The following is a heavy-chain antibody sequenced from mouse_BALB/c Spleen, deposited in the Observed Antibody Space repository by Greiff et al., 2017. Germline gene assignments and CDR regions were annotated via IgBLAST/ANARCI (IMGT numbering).Heavy chain of an antibody. CDR1: GYTFTDYA. V-gene: IGHV1S137*01. CDR2: ISTYYGDA. D-gene: IGHD2-4*01. J-gene: IGHJ3*01. Sequence: VMLVESGAELVRPGVSVKISCKGSGYTFTDYAMHWVKQSHAKSLEWIGVISTYYGDASYNQKFKGKATMTVDKSSSTAYMELARLTSEDSAIYYCARGGNYDYDAGFAYWGQGTLVTVSA. CDR3: ARGGNYDYDAGFAY.